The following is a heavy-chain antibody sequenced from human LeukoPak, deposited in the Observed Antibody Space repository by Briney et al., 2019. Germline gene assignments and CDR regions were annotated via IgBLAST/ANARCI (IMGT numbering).Heavy chain of an antibody. CDR3: ARDEVATTSADYYYYGMDV. CDR2: IIPILGIA. V-gene: IGHV1-69*04. Sequence: SVKVSCKASGGTFSSYAISWVRQAPGQGLEWMGRIIPILGIANYAQKFQGRVTITADKSTSTAYMELSSLRSEDTAVYYCARDEVATTSADYYYYGMDVWGQGTTVTVSS. J-gene: IGHJ6*02. CDR1: GGTFSSYA. D-gene: IGHD5-24*01.